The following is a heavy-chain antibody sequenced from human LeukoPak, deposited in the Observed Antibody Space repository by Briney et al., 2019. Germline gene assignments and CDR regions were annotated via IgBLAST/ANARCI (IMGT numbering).Heavy chain of an antibody. V-gene: IGHV4-39*07. CDR1: GVSISGSIYY. Sequence: PSETLSLTCTVSGVSISGSIYYWGWIRQPPGKGLEWIGSIHYSGSTYYSPSLKSRVTISVDTSKNQFSLKLSSVTAADTAVYYCAPQSVSGYSSGDYWGQGTLVTVSS. CDR3: APQSVSGYSSGDY. CDR2: IHYSGST. D-gene: IGHD3-3*01. J-gene: IGHJ4*02.